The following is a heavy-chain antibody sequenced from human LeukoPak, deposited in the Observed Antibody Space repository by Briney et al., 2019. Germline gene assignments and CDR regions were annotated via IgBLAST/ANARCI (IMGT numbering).Heavy chain of an antibody. CDR3: ARDHQYDYVWGSYRENFDY. Sequence: AASVKVSCNASGYTFTSYGISWVRQAPGQGLEWMGWISAYNGNTNYAQKLQGRVTMTTDTSTSTAYMELRSLRSDDTAVYYCARDHQYDYVWGSYRENFDYWGQGTLVTVSS. V-gene: IGHV1-18*01. D-gene: IGHD3-16*02. J-gene: IGHJ4*02. CDR2: ISAYNGNT. CDR1: GYTFTSYG.